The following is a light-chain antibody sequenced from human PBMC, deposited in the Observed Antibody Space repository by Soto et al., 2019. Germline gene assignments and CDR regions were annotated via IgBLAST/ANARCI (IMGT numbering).Light chain of an antibody. J-gene: IGKJ1*01. CDR3: KLSYIPPLT. V-gene: IGKV1-39*01. Sequence: DIPMTPSQYSLSASVGDRVTITCRASQSISSYLNWYQQKPGKAPKLLIYAASSLQTGVPSRFTGSGSGTDFTLTISSLQSEDFATYCSKLSYIPPLTFGQRAKVDI. CDR1: QSISSY. CDR2: AAS.